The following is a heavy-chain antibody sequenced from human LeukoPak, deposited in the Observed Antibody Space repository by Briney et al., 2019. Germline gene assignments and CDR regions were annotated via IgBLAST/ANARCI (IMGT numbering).Heavy chain of an antibody. J-gene: IGHJ3*02. CDR3: ARDPSVVYDAFDI. CDR1: GGSISSSSYY. CDR2: IYYSGST. D-gene: IGHD2-8*02. Sequence: PSETLSLTCTVSGGSISSSSYYGGWIRQPPGKGLEWIGSIYYSGSTYYNPSLKSRVTISVDTSKNQFSLKLSSVTAADTAVYYCARDPSVVYDAFDIWGQGTMVTVSS. V-gene: IGHV4-39*02.